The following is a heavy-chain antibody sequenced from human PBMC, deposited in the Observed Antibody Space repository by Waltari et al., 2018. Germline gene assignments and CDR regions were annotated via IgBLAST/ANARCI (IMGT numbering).Heavy chain of an antibody. D-gene: IGHD4-17*01. Sequence: QVQLVQSGAEVKKPGSSVKVSCKASGGTFSSYAISWVRQAPGQGLEWMGGSIPIFGTANYAQKFQGRVTITADESTSTAYMELSSLRSEDTAVYYCASLTTVTIYYYYYGMDVWGQGTTVTVSS. CDR2: SIPIFGTA. V-gene: IGHV1-69*01. CDR1: GGTFSSYA. CDR3: ASLTTVTIYYYYYGMDV. J-gene: IGHJ6*02.